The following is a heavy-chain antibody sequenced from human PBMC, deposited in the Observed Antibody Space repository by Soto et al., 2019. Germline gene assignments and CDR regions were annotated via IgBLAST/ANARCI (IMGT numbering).Heavy chain of an antibody. J-gene: IGHJ3*02. CDR2: IYYSGST. Sequence: SETLSLTCTVSGGSISSYYWSWIRQPPGKGLEWIGYIYYSGSTNYNHSLKSRVTISVDTSKNQFSLKLSSVTAADTAVYYCARIWEDGGSAFDIWGQGTMVTVSS. CDR1: GGSISSYY. CDR3: ARIWEDGGSAFDI. D-gene: IGHD4-17*01. V-gene: IGHV4-59*01.